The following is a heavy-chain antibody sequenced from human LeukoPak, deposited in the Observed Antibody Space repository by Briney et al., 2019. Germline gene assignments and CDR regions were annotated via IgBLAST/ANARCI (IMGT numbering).Heavy chain of an antibody. V-gene: IGHV4-59*01. Sequence: SETLSLTCTVSGGSISSYYWSWIRQPPGKGLEWIGYIYYSGSTNYNPSLKSRVTISVDTSKNQFSLKLSSVTAADTAVYYCARSRLWYPLPSDNWFDPWGQGTLVTVSS. CDR1: GGSISSYY. J-gene: IGHJ5*02. D-gene: IGHD2-2*01. CDR3: ARSRLWYPLPSDNWFDP. CDR2: IYYSGST.